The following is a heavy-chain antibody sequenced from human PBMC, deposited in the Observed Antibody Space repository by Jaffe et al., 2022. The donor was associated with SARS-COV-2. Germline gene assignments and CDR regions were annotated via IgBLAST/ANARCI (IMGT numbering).Heavy chain of an antibody. Sequence: EVQLVESGGGLVQPGGSLRLSCAASGFTFSSYEMNWVRQAPGKGLEWVSYISSSGSTIYYADSVKGRFTISRDNAKNSLYLQMNSLRAEDTAVYYCARGRLVPAASLVFDYWGQGTLVTVSS. CDR1: GFTFSSYE. D-gene: IGHD2-2*01. V-gene: IGHV3-48*03. CDR3: ARGRLVPAASLVFDY. J-gene: IGHJ4*02. CDR2: ISSSGSTI.